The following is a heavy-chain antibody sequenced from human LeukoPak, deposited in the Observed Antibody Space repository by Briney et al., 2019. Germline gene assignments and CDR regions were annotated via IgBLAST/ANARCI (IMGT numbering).Heavy chain of an antibody. D-gene: IGHD2-2*01. CDR2: ISYDGSNK. CDR1: GFTFSSYG. V-gene: IGHV3-30*03. CDR3: ARAGDCSGTDCYRAFNV. Sequence: GGSLRLSCAASGFTFSSYGMHGVRQAPGKGLEWVAVISYDGSNKYYADSVKGRFTISRDNSKNTLYLQMNSLRAEDTAVYYCARAGDCSGTDCYRAFNVWGRGTMVTVSS. J-gene: IGHJ3*01.